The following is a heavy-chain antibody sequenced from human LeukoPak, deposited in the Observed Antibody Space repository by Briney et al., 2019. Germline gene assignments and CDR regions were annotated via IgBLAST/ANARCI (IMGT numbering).Heavy chain of an antibody. CDR1: GYTFTNYG. D-gene: IGHD1-1*01. J-gene: IGHJ4*02. CDR3: ASALRTGDNYFDY. CDR2: ISGYNGNT. Sequence: ASVKVSCKTSGYTFTNYGISWVRQAPGQGLEWMGWISGYNGNTNYAQTLQGRVTMTTDTSTSTAYMELRSLRSDDTAVYYCASALRTGDNYFDYWGQGTLVTVSS. V-gene: IGHV1-18*01.